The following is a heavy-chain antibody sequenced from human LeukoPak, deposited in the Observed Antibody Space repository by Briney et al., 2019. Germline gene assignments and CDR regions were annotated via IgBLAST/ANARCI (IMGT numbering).Heavy chain of an antibody. V-gene: IGHV3-23*01. CDR3: ARGTGYTYAFTGRERTKSRLDY. D-gene: IGHD5-18*01. CDR1: GFIFSTYG. Sequence: GGSLRLSCAASGFIFSTYGMSWVRQAPGKGLEWVSLITGSGGNSYYADSVKGRFTISRDNSKNTLYLQMNSLRAEDTAVYYCARGTGYTYAFTGRERTKSRLDYWGQGTLVTVSS. CDR2: ITGSGGNS. J-gene: IGHJ4*02.